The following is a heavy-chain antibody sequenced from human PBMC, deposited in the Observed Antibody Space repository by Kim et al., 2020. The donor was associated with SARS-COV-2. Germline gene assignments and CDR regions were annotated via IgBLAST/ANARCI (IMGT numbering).Heavy chain of an antibody. D-gene: IGHD3-16*01. Sequence: GGSLRLSCAASGFTFSSYTMHWVRQAPGKGLAWVASINTLSNYIYYADSVKGRFTISRDNAENSLLLQMHSLRAEDTAVYYCVREGGRGAPLDNWGQGTVVTVSS. CDR2: INTLSNYI. CDR1: GFTFSSYT. J-gene: IGHJ4*02. CDR3: VREGGRGAPLDN. V-gene: IGHV3-21*01.